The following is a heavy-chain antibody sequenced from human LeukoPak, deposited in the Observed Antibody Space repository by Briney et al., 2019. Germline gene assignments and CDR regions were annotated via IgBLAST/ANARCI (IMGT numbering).Heavy chain of an antibody. Sequence: PSQTLSLTCAVSGGSISSGGYSWSWIRQPPGKGLEWIGYIYHSGSTYYNPSLKSRVTISVDRSKNQFSLKLSSVTAADTAVYYCARGEGSTVVPDAFDIWGQGTMVTVSS. CDR2: IYHSGST. CDR1: GGSISSGGYS. J-gene: IGHJ3*02. D-gene: IGHD4-23*01. V-gene: IGHV4-30-2*01. CDR3: ARGEGSTVVPDAFDI.